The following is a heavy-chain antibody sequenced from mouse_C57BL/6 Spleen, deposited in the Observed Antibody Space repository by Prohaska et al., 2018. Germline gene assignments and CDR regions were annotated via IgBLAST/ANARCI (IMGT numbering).Heavy chain of an antibody. CDR2: INPNNCGT. CDR3: ARRIYYYGSSYCGMDY. Sequence: HGKSLEWIGDINPNNCGTSYNQKFKGKATLTVDKSSSTAYMELRSLTSEDSAVYYCARRIYYYGSSYCGMDYWGQGTSVTVSS. D-gene: IGHD1-1*01. V-gene: IGHV1-26*01. J-gene: IGHJ4*01.